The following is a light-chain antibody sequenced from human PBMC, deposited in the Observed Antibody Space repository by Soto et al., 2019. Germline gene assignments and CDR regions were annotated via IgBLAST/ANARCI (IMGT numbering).Light chain of an antibody. Sequence: QSVLTQPASVSGSPRQSITISCTGTSSDVGGYNYVSWYQQHPGKAPKLMIYDVTNRPSGVSNRFSGSKSGNTASLTISELQAEDEADYYCSSYTSSSTPLVFGEGTKLTVL. CDR3: SSYTSSSTPLV. J-gene: IGLJ3*02. CDR2: DVT. CDR1: SSDVGGYNY. V-gene: IGLV2-14*01.